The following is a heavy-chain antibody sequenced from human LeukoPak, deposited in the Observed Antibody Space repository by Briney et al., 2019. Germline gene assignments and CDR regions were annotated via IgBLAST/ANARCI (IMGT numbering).Heavy chain of an antibody. CDR1: GGSISSYY. Sequence: PSETLSLTCTVSGGSISSYYWSWIRQPPGKGLEWIGYIYYSGSTNHNPSLKSRVTISVDTSKNQFSLKLSSVTAADTAVYYCAREDQLLTGWFDPWGQGTLVTVSS. J-gene: IGHJ5*02. V-gene: IGHV4-59*01. CDR2: IYYSGST. D-gene: IGHD2-2*01. CDR3: AREDQLLTGWFDP.